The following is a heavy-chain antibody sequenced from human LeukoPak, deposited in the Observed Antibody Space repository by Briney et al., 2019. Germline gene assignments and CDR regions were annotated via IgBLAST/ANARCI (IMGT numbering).Heavy chain of an antibody. CDR1: GGTFSSYT. D-gene: IGHD3-3*01. J-gene: IGHJ4*02. CDR2: IIPILGIA. CDR3: AKEFDFWSGYLDY. Sequence: KPGSSVKVSCKASGGTFSSYTINWVRQAPGQGLEWMGRIIPILGIANYAQKFQGRVTITADKSTSTAYMELSSLRSEDTAVYYCAKEFDFWSGYLDYWGQGTLVTVSS. V-gene: IGHV1-69*04.